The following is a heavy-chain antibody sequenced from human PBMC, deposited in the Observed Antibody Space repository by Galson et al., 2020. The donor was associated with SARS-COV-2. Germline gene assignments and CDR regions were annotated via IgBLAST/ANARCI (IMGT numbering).Heavy chain of an antibody. Sequence: GESLKISCAASGFTFSSYSMNWVRQAPGKGLEWVSSISSSSSYIYYADSVKGRFTISRDNAKNSLYLQMNSLRAEDTAVYYCARDAGAVAGITYWFDPWGQGTLVTVSS. D-gene: IGHD6-19*01. CDR1: GFTFSSYS. CDR2: ISSSSSYI. CDR3: ARDAGAVAGITYWFDP. V-gene: IGHV3-21*01. J-gene: IGHJ5*02.